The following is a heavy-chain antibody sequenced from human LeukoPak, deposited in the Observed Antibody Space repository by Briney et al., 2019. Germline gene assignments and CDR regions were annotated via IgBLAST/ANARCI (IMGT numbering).Heavy chain of an antibody. J-gene: IGHJ6*03. CDR2: ISAYNGNT. V-gene: IGHV1-18*01. Sequence: ASVKVSCKASGYTFTSYGISCVRQAPGQGLEWMGWISAYNGNTNYAQKLQGRVTMTTDTSTSTAYMELRSLRSDDTAVAYCARDTQNHDYYYYMDVWGKGTTVTVSS. CDR1: GYTFTSYG. CDR3: ARDTQNHDYYYYMDV. D-gene: IGHD1-14*01.